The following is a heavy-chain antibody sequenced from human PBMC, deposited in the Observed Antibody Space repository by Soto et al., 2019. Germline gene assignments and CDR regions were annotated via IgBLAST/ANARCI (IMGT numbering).Heavy chain of an antibody. Sequence: QVQLVQSGAEVKKPGASVKVSCKASGYTFTSYYMHWVRQAPGQGLEWMGIINPSGGSTSYAQKFQGRVTMTRDTSTSTVYMELSSLRSEDTAVYYCARERSTVTSAYYYYGMDVWGQGTTVTVSS. J-gene: IGHJ6*02. CDR1: GYTFTSYY. CDR2: INPSGGST. D-gene: IGHD4-17*01. V-gene: IGHV1-46*01. CDR3: ARERSTVTSAYYYYGMDV.